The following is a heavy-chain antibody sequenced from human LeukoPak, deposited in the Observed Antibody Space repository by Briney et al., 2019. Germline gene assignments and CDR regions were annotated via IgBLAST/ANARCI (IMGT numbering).Heavy chain of an antibody. D-gene: IGHD3-22*01. Sequence: ASVKVSCKVSGYTLTELSMHWVRQAPGKGLEWMGGFDPEDGETIYAQKFQGRVTMTEDTSTDTAYMELSSLRSEGTAVYYCATVSFNYYDRRGFDYWGQGTLVTVSS. V-gene: IGHV1-24*01. CDR1: GYTLTELS. J-gene: IGHJ4*02. CDR3: ATVSFNYYDRRGFDY. CDR2: FDPEDGET.